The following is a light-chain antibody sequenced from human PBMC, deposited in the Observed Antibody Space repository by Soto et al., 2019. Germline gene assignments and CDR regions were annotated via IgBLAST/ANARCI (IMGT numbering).Light chain of an antibody. Sequence: QSALTQPASVSGSPGQSITIFCTGTSSDIGIYNFVSWYQQHPGKAPKLMIYNVYSRPSGVSSRFSGSKSGNTASLTVSALQAEDEADYYCSSYTDTKSLVFGTGTKLTVL. V-gene: IGLV2-14*03. CDR1: SSDIGIYNF. CDR2: NVY. CDR3: SSYTDTKSLV. J-gene: IGLJ1*01.